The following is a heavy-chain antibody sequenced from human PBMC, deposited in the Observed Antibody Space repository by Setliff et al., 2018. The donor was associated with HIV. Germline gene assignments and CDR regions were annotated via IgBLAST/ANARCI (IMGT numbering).Heavy chain of an antibody. CDR2: IHHSGTA. CDR3: ARLSGGMVPNY. J-gene: IGHJ4*02. V-gene: IGHV4-39*01. Sequence: ASETLSLTCTVSGGSVTRTPYYWGWIRQPPGKGLEWIGSIHHSGTAYDNPSLKSRVTISVDPSKNQILLRLSSVTAADTAVYYCARLSGGMVPNYWGQGTLVTVSS. D-gene: IGHD3-10*01. CDR1: GGSVTRTPYY.